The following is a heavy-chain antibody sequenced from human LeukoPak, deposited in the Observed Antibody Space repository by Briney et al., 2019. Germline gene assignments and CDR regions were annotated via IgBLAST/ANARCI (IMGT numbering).Heavy chain of an antibody. CDR1: GFTFSSYS. CDR2: IISSSSSYI. J-gene: IGHJ4*02. Sequence: GGSLRLSCAASGFTFSSYSMNWVRQAPGKGLEWVSSIISSSSSYIYYADSVKGRFTISRDNAKNSLYLQMNSLRVEDTAVYYCAREVIPFDYWGQGTLVTVSS. D-gene: IGHD2-21*01. V-gene: IGHV3-21*01. CDR3: AREVIPFDY.